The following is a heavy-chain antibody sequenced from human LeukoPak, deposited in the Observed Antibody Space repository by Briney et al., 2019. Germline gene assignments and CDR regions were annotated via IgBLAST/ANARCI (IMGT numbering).Heavy chain of an antibody. D-gene: IGHD4-23*01. CDR1: GFPFSAYA. CDR3: ARDPTAVANLPQYYLDY. J-gene: IGHJ4*02. CDR2: ISYDRSLK. Sequence: GGSLRLSCAASGFPFSAYAMHWVRQAPGKGLGWVAVISYDRSLKYYADSVRGRFTISRDNSKNTLYLQMNSLRVEDTAVYYCARDPTAVANLPQYYLDYWGQGILVTVSS. V-gene: IGHV3-30*19.